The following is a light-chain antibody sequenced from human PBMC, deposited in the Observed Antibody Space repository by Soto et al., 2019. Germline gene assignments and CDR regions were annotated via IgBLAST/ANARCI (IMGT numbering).Light chain of an antibody. CDR1: TSNIGTNS. V-gene: IGLV1-44*01. CDR2: DDD. J-gene: IGLJ3*02. Sequence: QSVLTQPPSASGTLGQRVTISCSGSTSNIGTNSVNWYQHLPTTAPYLLICDDDQRPSEVPDRFSGSRSGTSASLAISGLQFEDEGDYFCATWDDNLNIWVFGAGTKVTVL. CDR3: ATWDDNLNIWV.